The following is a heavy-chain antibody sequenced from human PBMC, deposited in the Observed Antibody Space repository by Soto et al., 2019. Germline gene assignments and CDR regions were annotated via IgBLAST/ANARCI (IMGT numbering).Heavy chain of an antibody. D-gene: IGHD6-6*01. CDR2: IIPIFGTA. J-gene: IGHJ6*02. CDR1: GGTFSSYA. V-gene: IGHV1-69*01. CDR3: ARDRGTEYSSSSYYYYYGMDV. Sequence: QVQLVQSGAEVKKPGSSVKVSCKASGGTFSSYAISWVRQAPGQVLEWMGGIIPIFGTANYAQKFQGRVTITADESTSTAYMELSSLRSEDTAVYYCARDRGTEYSSSSYYYYYGMDVWGQGTTVTVSS.